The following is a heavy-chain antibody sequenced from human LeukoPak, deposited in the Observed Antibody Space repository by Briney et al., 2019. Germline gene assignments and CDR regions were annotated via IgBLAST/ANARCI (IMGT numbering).Heavy chain of an antibody. CDR2: INPNSGGT. CDR1: GYTFTGYY. V-gene: IGHV1-2*02. D-gene: IGHD6-13*01. CDR3: ARGDSSSWYHWFLY. Sequence: GASLSLTCAASGYTFTGYYMHWVRQAPGQGLEWMGWINPNSGGTNYADTNYDSVTMTRDTSISTAYMELSRLRSDDTAVYYCARGDSSSWYHWFLYWGRGTLVTVSS. J-gene: IGHJ4*02.